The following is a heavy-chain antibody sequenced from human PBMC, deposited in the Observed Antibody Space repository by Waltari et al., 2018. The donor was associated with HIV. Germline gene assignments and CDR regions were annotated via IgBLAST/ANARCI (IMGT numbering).Heavy chain of an antibody. CDR3: ATYCGGDCYFGEVSFDV. CDR1: GFLFSNYG. Sequence: QVQLMQSGGGVVQPGGSLRLSCTASGFLFSNYGIHWVRQAPGEGLGWEALILDDGTSHFYADSVKGRFTVSRDNSKDTVYLQMNSLTTDDTAVYYCATYCGGDCYFGEVSFDVWGQGTMVIVS. D-gene: IGHD2-21*02. CDR2: ILDDGTSH. J-gene: IGHJ3*01. V-gene: IGHV3-30*03.